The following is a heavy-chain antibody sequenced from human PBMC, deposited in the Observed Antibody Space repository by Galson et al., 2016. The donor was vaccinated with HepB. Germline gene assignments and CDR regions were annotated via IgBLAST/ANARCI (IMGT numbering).Heavy chain of an antibody. D-gene: IGHD3-10*01. V-gene: IGHV3-9*01. CDR2: ISWNSGSI. CDR1: GFTFDDYA. CDR3: ARYYGSGGNLMDYYYYYGMDV. Sequence: SLRLSCAASGFTFDDYAMHWVRQAPGKGLEWVSGISWNSGSIGYADSVKGRFTISRDNAKNSLYLQMNSLRAEDTALYYCARYYGSGGNLMDYYYYYGMDVWGQGTTVTVSS. J-gene: IGHJ6*02.